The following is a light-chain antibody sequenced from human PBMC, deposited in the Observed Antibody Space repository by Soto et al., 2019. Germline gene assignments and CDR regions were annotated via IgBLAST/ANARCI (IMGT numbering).Light chain of an antibody. V-gene: IGLV1-44*01. CDR3: AAWDDSLNGVV. Sequence: QSVLTQPPSASGTPGQRVTISCSGSSSNIGRNTVNWYQQFPGTASKLLIYSNNQRPSGVPDRFSGSKSGTSASLAISGLQSEDEADYYCAAWDDSLNGVVFGGGTKLTVL. J-gene: IGLJ2*01. CDR1: SSNIGRNT. CDR2: SNN.